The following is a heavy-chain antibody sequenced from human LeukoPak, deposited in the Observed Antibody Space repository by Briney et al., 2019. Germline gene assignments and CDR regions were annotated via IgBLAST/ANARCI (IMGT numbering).Heavy chain of an antibody. V-gene: IGHV1-46*01. CDR1: GYTFTSYY. CDR2: INPSGGST. Sequence: ASVKVSCKASGYTFTSYYMHRVRQAPGQGLEWMGIINPSGGSTSYAQKFQGRVTMTRDMSTSTVYMELSSLRSEDTAVYYCARGLLGFMRSDYSTSWDNWFDPWGQGTLVTVSS. D-gene: IGHD4-11*01. CDR3: ARGLLGFMRSDYSTSWDNWFDP. J-gene: IGHJ5*02.